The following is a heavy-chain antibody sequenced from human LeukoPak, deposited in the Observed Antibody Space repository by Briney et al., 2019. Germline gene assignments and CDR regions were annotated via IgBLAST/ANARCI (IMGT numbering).Heavy chain of an antibody. V-gene: IGHV4-39*01. CDR3: ARLRGIAAVGYT. J-gene: IGHJ5*02. Sequence: PSETLSLTCTVSGGSISSSSYYWGWIRQPPGKGLEWIGSIYYSGTTYYNPSLKSRVTISVDTSKNQFSLKLSSVTAADTAVYYCARLRGIAAVGYTWGQGTLVTVSS. CDR2: IYYSGTT. D-gene: IGHD6-13*01. CDR1: GGSISSSSYY.